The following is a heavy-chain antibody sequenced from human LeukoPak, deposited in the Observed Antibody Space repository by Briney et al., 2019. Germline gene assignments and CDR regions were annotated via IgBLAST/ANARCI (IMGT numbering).Heavy chain of an antibody. CDR1: GVSFNTFW. V-gene: IGHV3-48*04. CDR2: ISSSGSTI. J-gene: IGHJ6*04. CDR3: AELGITMIGGV. D-gene: IGHD3-10*02. Sequence: GGSLRLSCAPSGVSFNTFWMNWVRQAPGKGLEWVSYISSSGSTIYYADSVKGRFTISRDNAKNSLYLQMNSLRAEDTAVYYCAELGITMIGGVWGKGTTVTISS.